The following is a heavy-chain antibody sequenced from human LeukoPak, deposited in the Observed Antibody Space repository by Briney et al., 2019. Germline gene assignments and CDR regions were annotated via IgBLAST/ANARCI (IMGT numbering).Heavy chain of an antibody. CDR1: GFTFSSYG. CDR2: ISGSGGSI. CDR3: AKGGDGYNYYFDY. J-gene: IGHJ4*02. D-gene: IGHD5-24*01. Sequence: PGGSLRLSCAASGFTFSSYGMHWVRQAPGKRLEWVSGISGSGGSIRYADSVKGRFIISRDNSKNTLYLQMNSLRAEDTAVYYCAKGGDGYNYYFDYWGQETLVTVSS. V-gene: IGHV3-23*01.